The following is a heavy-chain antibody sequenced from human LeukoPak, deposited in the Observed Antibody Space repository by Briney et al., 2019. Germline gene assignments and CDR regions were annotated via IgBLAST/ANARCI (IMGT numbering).Heavy chain of an antibody. J-gene: IGHJ4*02. Sequence: ETLSLTCTVSGASIGSTTYYWTWIRQPPGKGLEWVANIKQDGSEKYYVDSVKGRFIISRDNAKKSLYLQMNSLRAEDTAVYYCARAVGYCSSTSCYYFDYWGQGTLVTVSS. CDR2: IKQDGSEK. CDR1: GASIGSTTYY. D-gene: IGHD2-2*01. CDR3: ARAVGYCSSTSCYYFDY. V-gene: IGHV3-7*01.